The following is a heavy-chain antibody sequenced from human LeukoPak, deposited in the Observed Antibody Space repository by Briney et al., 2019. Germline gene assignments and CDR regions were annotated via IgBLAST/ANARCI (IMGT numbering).Heavy chain of an antibody. J-gene: IGHJ4*02. CDR1: GGTFSSYA. CDR2: IIPIFGTA. CDR3: ARGAIRVTTTIFDY. D-gene: IGHD4-17*01. V-gene: IGHV1-69*06. Sequence: ASVKVSCKASGGTFSSYAISWVRHAPGQGLEWMGGIIPIFGTANYAQKFQGRVTITADKSTSTAYMALSSLLAKDTAVYYCARGAIRVTTTIFDYWGQGTLVTVSS.